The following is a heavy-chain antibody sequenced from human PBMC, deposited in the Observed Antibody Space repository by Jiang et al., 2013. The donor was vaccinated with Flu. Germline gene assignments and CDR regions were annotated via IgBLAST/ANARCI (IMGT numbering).Heavy chain of an antibody. CDR2: INAGNGNT. Sequence: SGAEVKKPGASVKVSCKASGYTFTSYAMHWARQAPGQRLEWMGWINAGNGNTKYSQKFQGRVTITRDTSASTAYMELSSLRSEDTAVYYCARVRGVIRRPLTVFDYWGQGTLVTVSS. J-gene: IGHJ4*02. CDR3: ARVRGVIRRPLTVFDY. V-gene: IGHV1-3*01. CDR1: GYTFTSYA. D-gene: IGHD3-10*01.